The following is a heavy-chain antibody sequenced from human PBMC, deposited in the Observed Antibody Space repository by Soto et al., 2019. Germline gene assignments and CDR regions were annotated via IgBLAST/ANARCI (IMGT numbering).Heavy chain of an antibody. CDR3: ARAHRPLYYYDSSGYYSFDY. Sequence: GASVKVSCKASGGTFSSYAIRWVGQSPGQGLEWMGGIIPIFGTANYAQKFQGRVTITADKSTSTAYMELSSLRSEDTAVYYCARAHRPLYYYDSSGYYSFDYWGQGTVVTVSS. V-gene: IGHV1-69*06. J-gene: IGHJ4*02. CDR1: GGTFSSYA. D-gene: IGHD3-22*01. CDR2: IIPIFGTA.